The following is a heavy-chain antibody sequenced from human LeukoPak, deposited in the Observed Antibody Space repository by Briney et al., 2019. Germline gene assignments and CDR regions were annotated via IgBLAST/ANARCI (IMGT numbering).Heavy chain of an antibody. CDR1: GFTFSSYS. J-gene: IGHJ5*02. CDR3: ARDFGQLAFISPDNWFDP. CDR2: ISSSSSYI. D-gene: IGHD6-6*01. Sequence: PGGSLRLSCAASGFTFSSYSMNWVRQAPGKGLEWASSISSSSSYIYYADSVKGRFTISRDNAKNSLYLQMNSLRAEDTAVYYCARDFGQLAFISPDNWFDPWGQGTLVTVSS. V-gene: IGHV3-21*01.